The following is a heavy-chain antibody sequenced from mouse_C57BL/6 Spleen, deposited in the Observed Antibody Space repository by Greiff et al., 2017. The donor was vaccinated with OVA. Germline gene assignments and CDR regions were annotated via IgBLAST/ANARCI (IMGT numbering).Heavy chain of an antibody. CDR1: GYTFTSYT. Sequence: VKLVESGAELARPGASVKMSCKASGYTFTSYTMHWVKQRPGQGLEWIGYINPSSGYTKYNQKFKDKATLTADKSSSTAYMQLSSLTSEDSAVYYCARSYGNSLLDYWGQGTTLTVSS. CDR3: ARSYGNSLLDY. D-gene: IGHD2-1*01. CDR2: INPSSGYT. J-gene: IGHJ2*01. V-gene: IGHV1-4*01.